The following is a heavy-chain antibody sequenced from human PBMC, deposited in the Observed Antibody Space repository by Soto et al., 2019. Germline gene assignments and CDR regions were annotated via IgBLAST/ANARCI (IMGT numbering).Heavy chain of an antibody. CDR3: ARERGDYGAFDI. J-gene: IGHJ3*02. V-gene: IGHV4-59*01. Sequence: XXTLSLTCTVYGGSIRSCYWRWILQPPGKGLEWTGYIYYSGTTNYNPSPKSRVTISVDTSKNQFSLKLSSVTAADTAVYYCARERGDYGAFDIWGQGTMVTVSS. CDR1: GGSIRSCY. D-gene: IGHD4-17*01. CDR2: IYYSGTT.